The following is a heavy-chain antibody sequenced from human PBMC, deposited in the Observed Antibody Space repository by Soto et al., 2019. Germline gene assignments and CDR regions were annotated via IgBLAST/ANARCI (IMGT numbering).Heavy chain of an antibody. Sequence: ASVKVSCKASGYTFTSYGISWVRQAPGQGLEWMGWISAYNGNTNYAQKLQGRVTMTTDTSTSTAYMELRSLRSDDTAVYYCARELDDYGDYPHWSFFDYWGQGTLVTVSS. CDR2: ISAYNGNT. CDR1: GYTFTSYG. CDR3: ARELDDYGDYPHWSFFDY. V-gene: IGHV1-18*01. J-gene: IGHJ4*02. D-gene: IGHD4-17*01.